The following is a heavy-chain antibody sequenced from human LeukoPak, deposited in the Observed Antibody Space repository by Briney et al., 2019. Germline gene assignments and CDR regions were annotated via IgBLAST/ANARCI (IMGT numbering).Heavy chain of an antibody. CDR1: GGTFSSYA. CDR3: ARGRMTTVSINWFDP. D-gene: IGHD4-17*01. CDR2: IIPIFGTA. J-gene: IGHJ5*02. V-gene: IGHV1-69*05. Sequence: SVKVSRKASGGTFSSYAISWVRQAPGQGLEWMGGIIPIFGTANYAQKFQGRVTITTDESTSTAYMELSSLRSEDTAVYYCARGRMTTVSINWFDPWGQGTLVTVSS.